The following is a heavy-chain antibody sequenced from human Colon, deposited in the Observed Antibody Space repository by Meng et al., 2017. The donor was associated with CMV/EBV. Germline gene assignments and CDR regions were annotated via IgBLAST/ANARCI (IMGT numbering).Heavy chain of an antibody. V-gene: IGHV3-7*01. CDR1: GFTFSSYW. J-gene: IGHJ4*02. D-gene: IGHD1-1*01. CDR3: ATNGFEY. Sequence: GESLKISCAASGFTFSSYWMSWVRQAPGKGLEWVANIKQDGSEKFYVDSVKGRFTISRDNAKNSLYLQMNSLRAEDTAVYYCATNGFEYWGQGTLVTVSS. CDR2: IKQDGSEK.